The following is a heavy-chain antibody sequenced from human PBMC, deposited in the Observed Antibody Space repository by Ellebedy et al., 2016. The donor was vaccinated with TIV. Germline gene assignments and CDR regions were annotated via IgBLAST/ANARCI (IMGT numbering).Heavy chain of an antibody. Sequence: SETLSLTCTVSGDSISDYYWSWIRQAPGKALEWIGYIYSRGTTNSNPSLQSRVTISVDTSANRFSLNLTSVTAADTAVYFCARHSFPRSRLGLDNWGQGILVTVSS. D-gene: IGHD3-9*01. CDR1: GDSISDYY. V-gene: IGHV4-59*08. CDR3: ARHSFPRSRLGLDN. CDR2: IYSRGTT. J-gene: IGHJ4*02.